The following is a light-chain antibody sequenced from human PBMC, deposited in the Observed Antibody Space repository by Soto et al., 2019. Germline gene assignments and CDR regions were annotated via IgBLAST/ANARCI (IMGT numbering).Light chain of an antibody. CDR2: GAS. J-gene: IGKJ1*01. Sequence: EIVMTQSPATLSVSPGERATLSCRASQRVSTNLAWYQQKPGQAPRLLIYGASTRATGIPARFSGSGSGTEFTLTISSLQSEDFAVYYCQQYNNWPQTFGQGTKVDI. V-gene: IGKV3-15*01. CDR1: QRVSTN. CDR3: QQYNNWPQT.